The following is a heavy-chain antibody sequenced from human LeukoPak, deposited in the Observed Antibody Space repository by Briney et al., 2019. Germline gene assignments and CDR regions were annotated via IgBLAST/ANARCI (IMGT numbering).Heavy chain of an antibody. CDR2: IRQGGSEK. J-gene: IGHJ4*01. D-gene: IGHD6-13*01. CDR3: ARDGTAAGLYFDL. Sequence: GGSLRLSCNVSGLTFTDYWRIWVRRAPGKGPEWVASIRQGGSEKPYVDSVKGRFTISRDNNKNSVSLQLNGLRAEDPPVYHCARDGTAAGLYFDLWGQGTLVTVSS. V-gene: IGHV3-7*01. CDR1: GLTFTDYW.